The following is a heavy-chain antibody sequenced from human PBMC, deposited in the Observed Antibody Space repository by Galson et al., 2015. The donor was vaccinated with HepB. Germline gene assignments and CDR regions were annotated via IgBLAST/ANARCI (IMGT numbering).Heavy chain of an antibody. J-gene: IGHJ4*02. Sequence: SLRLSCAASGFTFSSYGMHWVRQAPGKGLEWVAVISYDGSNKYYADSVKGRFTISRDNSKNTLYLQMNSLRAEDTAVYYCAKEEWLVFDYWGQGTLVTVSS. CDR2: ISYDGSNK. CDR3: AKEEWLVFDY. CDR1: GFTFSSYG. D-gene: IGHD6-19*01. V-gene: IGHV3-30*18.